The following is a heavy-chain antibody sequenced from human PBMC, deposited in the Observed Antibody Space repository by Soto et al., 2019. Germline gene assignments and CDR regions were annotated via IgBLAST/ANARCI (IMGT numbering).Heavy chain of an antibody. D-gene: IGHD3-22*01. V-gene: IGHV1-69*13. CDR1: GGTFSNYA. Sequence: GASVKVSCEASGGTFSNYAIGCVRQAPGQGLEWMGGIILPFGKANYAQKFQDRVTISAAESMTTTYMELRGLRSEDTAVYYCARPTRFYYDSSGQSAWFDPWGQGTLVTVSS. CDR3: ARPTRFYYDSSGQSAWFDP. J-gene: IGHJ5*02. CDR2: IILPFGKA.